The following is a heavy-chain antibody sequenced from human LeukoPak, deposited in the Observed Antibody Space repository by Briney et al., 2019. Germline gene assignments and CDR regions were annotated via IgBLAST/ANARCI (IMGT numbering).Heavy chain of an antibody. J-gene: IGHJ4*02. Sequence: SETLSLTCTVSGASISSSSYYWGWIRQPPGKGLEWIASIYYSGGTYYNPSLKSRVTISVDTSKNQVSLKLSSVTAADTAVYYCARQYYYGSGSYPDFDYWGQGTLVTVSS. CDR1: GASISSSSYY. CDR2: IYYSGGT. V-gene: IGHV4-39*01. CDR3: ARQYYYGSGSYPDFDY. D-gene: IGHD3-10*01.